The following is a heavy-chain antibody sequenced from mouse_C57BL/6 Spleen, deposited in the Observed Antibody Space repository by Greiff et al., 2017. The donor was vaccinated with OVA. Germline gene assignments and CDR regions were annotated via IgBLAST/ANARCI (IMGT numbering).Heavy chain of an antibody. CDR1: GFSLPSYG. CDR3: AKRSWDEGYFDV. Sequence: VKLMESGPGLVAPSQSLSITCNVSGFSLPSYGVSWVRQPPGKGLEWLGVIWGDESTNYHSALISRLRIRKDNSKSKVFVKLNSRPTDDTATYCGAKRSWDEGYFDVWGTGTTVTVSS. CDR2: IWGDEST. J-gene: IGHJ1*03. D-gene: IGHD4-1*01. V-gene: IGHV2-3*01.